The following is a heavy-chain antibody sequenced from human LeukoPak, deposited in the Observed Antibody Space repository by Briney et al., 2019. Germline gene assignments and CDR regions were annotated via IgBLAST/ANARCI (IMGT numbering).Heavy chain of an antibody. V-gene: IGHV4-38-2*02. CDR2: IFHSGSA. CDR1: GYSISSGYQ. Sequence: PLETLSLTCAVSGYSISSGYQWAWIRQSPGKGLEWIGSIFHSGSAHYNPSLKSRVTISVETSNNQFSLKMYSVTAADTAVYYCARDPRWLTPDCTSTSCYENYFDPWGQGTLVTVSS. J-gene: IGHJ5*02. CDR3: ARDPRWLTPDCTSTSCYENYFDP. D-gene: IGHD2-2*01.